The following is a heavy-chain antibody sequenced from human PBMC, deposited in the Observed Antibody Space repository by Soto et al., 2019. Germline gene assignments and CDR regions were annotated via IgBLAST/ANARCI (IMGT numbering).Heavy chain of an antibody. CDR2: IFYSGST. V-gene: IGHV4-39*01. D-gene: IGHD4-17*01. Sequence: QLQLQESGPGLVKPSETLSLTCTVSGGSISSSSHYWDWIRQPPKRGLEWIGSIFYSGSTYYNPSLKSRGTITVDTSKNQCSLELSSVTAADTAVYYCVRRRRDGDYPYYYYYRDVWGKGTTVTVSS. CDR3: VRRRRDGDYPYYYYYRDV. J-gene: IGHJ6*03. CDR1: GGSISSSSHY.